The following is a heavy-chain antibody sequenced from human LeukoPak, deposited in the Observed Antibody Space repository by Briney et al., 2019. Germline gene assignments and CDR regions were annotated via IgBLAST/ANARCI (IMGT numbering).Heavy chain of an antibody. J-gene: IGHJ4*02. V-gene: IGHV1-2*02. CDR2: INPNDGDT. Sequence: ASVKVSCKASGYTFTDYYMHWVRQAPGQGFEWMGWINPNDGDTNYAQKFQGRVTMTRDTSISTAHMGVSRLRSDDTAVYYCARANFLYCSSSTCLFDYWGQGTLVTVSS. CDR1: GYTFTDYY. CDR3: ARANFLYCSSSTCLFDY. D-gene: IGHD2-2*01.